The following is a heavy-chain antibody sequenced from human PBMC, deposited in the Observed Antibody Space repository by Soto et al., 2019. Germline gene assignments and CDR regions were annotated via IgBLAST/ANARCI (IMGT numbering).Heavy chain of an antibody. J-gene: IGHJ2*01. V-gene: IGHV3-33*01. CDR1: GFIFSNYG. CDR2: IWYDGSHE. Sequence: GGSLRLSCAASGFIFSNYGMHWVRQAPGKGLEWVAVIWYDGSHESYADSVKGRFTISRDNSKNTLFLQMNSLRAEDTAVYYCARDRYSYDSRAYQGVDWYFDLWGRGTLGTVSS. D-gene: IGHD3-22*01. CDR3: ARDRYSYDSRAYQGVDWYFDL.